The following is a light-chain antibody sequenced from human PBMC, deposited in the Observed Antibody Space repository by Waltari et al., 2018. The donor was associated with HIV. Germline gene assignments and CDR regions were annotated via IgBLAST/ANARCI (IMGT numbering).Light chain of an antibody. J-gene: IGKJ2*01. CDR1: QSISSY. Sequence: GDRVTITCRASQSISSYLNWYQQKPGKAPKLLIYAASSLQSGVPSRFSGSGSGTDFTLTISSRQPEDFATYYCQQSYSTPMYTFGQGTKLEIK. V-gene: IGKV1-39*01. CDR3: QQSYSTPMYT. CDR2: AAS.